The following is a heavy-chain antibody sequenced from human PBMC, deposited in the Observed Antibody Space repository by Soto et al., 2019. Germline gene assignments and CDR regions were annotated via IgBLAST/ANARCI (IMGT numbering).Heavy chain of an antibody. Sequence: SETLSLTCAVYGGSFSGYYWSWIRQPPGKGLEWIGEINHSGSTNYNPSLKSRVTISVDTSKNQFSLKLSSVTAADTAVYYCARGAQVTRYCSGGSCYSYFDYWGQGTLVTVSS. J-gene: IGHJ4*02. CDR3: ARGAQVTRYCSGGSCYSYFDY. D-gene: IGHD2-15*01. CDR2: INHSGST. V-gene: IGHV4-34*01. CDR1: GGSFSGYY.